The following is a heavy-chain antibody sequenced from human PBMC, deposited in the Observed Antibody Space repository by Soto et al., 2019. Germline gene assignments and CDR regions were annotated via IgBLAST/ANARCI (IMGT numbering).Heavy chain of an antibody. J-gene: IGHJ6*02. D-gene: IGHD3-3*01. CDR2: ISGSGGST. CDR1: GFTFSSYA. Sequence: PGGSLRLSCAASGFTFSSYAMSWVRQAPGEGLEWVSAISGSGGSTYYADSVKGRFTISRDNSKNTLYLQMNSLRAEDTAVYYCAGGGLQNDYDFWSGYYTPDYYYGMDVWGQGTTVTVSS. CDR3: AGGGLQNDYDFWSGYYTPDYYYGMDV. V-gene: IGHV3-23*01.